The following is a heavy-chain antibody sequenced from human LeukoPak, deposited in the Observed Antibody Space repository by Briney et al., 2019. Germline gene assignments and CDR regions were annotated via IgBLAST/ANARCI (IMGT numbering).Heavy chain of an antibody. CDR2: IYYSGST. CDR3: ARTLVRGADGTGY. D-gene: IGHD1-7*01. J-gene: IGHJ4*02. V-gene: IGHV4-39*01. CDR1: GGSIFSSSYY. Sequence: SETLSLTCTVSGGSIFSSSYYWGWIRQPPGKGLEWIGGIYYSGSTYYNPSLKSRVSISADTPKNQFSLKLSSVTAADTAVYYCARTLVRGADGTGYWGQGTLVTVSS.